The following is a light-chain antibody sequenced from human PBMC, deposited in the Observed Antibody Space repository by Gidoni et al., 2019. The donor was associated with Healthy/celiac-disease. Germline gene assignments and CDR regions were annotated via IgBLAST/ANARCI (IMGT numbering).Light chain of an antibody. CDR1: QSVSSSY. CDR2: GAS. Sequence: EIVVTQSPGTLSLSPGERATLSCRASQSVSSSYLAWYQQKPGQAPRLLIYGASSRATGIPDRFSGSGSGTDFTLTISRLEPEDFAVYYCQQYGSSPYTFAQXTKLEIK. CDR3: QQYGSSPYT. J-gene: IGKJ2*01. V-gene: IGKV3-20*01.